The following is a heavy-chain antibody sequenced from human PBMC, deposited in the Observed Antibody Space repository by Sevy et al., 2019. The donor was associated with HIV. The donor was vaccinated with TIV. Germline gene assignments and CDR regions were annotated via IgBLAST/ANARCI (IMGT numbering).Heavy chain of an antibody. CDR1: GIAFSTYA. Sequence: GGSLRLSCAASGIAFSTYAMFWVRQAPGKGLEWVSSISAGGYSTYYADSVKGRFTLSRDNSRNTLDLQMNSPRADDTAVYYCAKDFSDVYYYDSSATVDYWGQGTLVTVSS. CDR2: ISAGGYST. CDR3: AKDFSDVYYYDSSATVDY. V-gene: IGHV3-23*01. D-gene: IGHD3-22*01. J-gene: IGHJ4*02.